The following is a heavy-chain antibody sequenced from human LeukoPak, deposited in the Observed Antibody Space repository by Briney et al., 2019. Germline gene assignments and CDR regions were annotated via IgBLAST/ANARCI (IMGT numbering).Heavy chain of an antibody. CDR2: IYYSGST. CDR1: GVSISSYY. D-gene: IGHD2-2*01. J-gene: IGHJ4*02. CDR3: AREGVVVPAAMED. V-gene: IGHV4-39*07. Sequence: PSETLSLTCTVSGVSISSYYWGWIRQPPGKGLEWIGSIYYSGSTYYNPSLKSRVTISVDTSKNQFSLKLSSVTAADTAVYYCAREGVVVPAAMEDWGQGTLVTVSS.